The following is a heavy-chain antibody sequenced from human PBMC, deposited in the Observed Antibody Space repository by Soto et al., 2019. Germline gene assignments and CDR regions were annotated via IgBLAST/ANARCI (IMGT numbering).Heavy chain of an antibody. CDR3: ASGRDSSANYNMDV. V-gene: IGHV5-10-1*01. CDR2: IDPSDSYI. CDR1: GYRLTSYW. D-gene: IGHD3-22*01. J-gene: IGHJ6*02. Sequence: EVQLVQSGAEVKQPGESLRISCKGSGYRLTSYWINWVRQMPGKGLEWMGRIDPSDSYINYSPSFHGHVTISADKSISTAYLQWSSLRASDTAMYYCASGRDSSANYNMDVWGQGTTVTVSS.